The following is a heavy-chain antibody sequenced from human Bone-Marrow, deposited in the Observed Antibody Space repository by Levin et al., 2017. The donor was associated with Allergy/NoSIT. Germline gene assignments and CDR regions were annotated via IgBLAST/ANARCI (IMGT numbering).Heavy chain of an antibody. V-gene: IGHV3-48*04. CDR1: GFTLSSYS. D-gene: IGHD7-27*01. Sequence: GESLKISCTSSGFTLSSYSMSWVRQTPGKGLEWLAYISSSSQTIYYADSVRGRFTISRDNTNNSTYLQMDSLRADDTALYYCARGQELWNPYDYWGQGTLVTVSS. CDR3: ARGQELWNPYDY. CDR2: ISSSSQTI. J-gene: IGHJ4*02.